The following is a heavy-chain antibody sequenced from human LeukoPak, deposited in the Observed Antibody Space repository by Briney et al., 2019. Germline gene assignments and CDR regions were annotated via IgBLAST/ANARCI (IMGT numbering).Heavy chain of an antibody. CDR1: GFTFSSYG. CDR2: ISYDGSNK. Sequence: GGSLRLSCAASGFTFSSYGMHWVRQAPGKGLEWVAVISYDGSNKYYADSVKGRFTISRDNSKNTLFLQMNSLRAEDTAVYYCAKCRDLWLAYFDYWGQGTLVTVSS. J-gene: IGHJ4*02. D-gene: IGHD6-19*01. CDR3: AKCRDLWLAYFDY. V-gene: IGHV3-30*18.